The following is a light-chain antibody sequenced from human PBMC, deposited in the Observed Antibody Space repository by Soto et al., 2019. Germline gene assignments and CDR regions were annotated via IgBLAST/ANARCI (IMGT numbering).Light chain of an antibody. CDR3: QQRSNWPTWT. V-gene: IGKV3-11*01. Sequence: EIVLTQSPATLSLSPGERATLSCRASQSVSSYLAWYQQKPGQAPRLLIYDASNRATGIPARFSGSGSGTDFTLTVRSLEPEDFAVYYCQQRSNWPTWTFGQGTKVDI. CDR2: DAS. J-gene: IGKJ1*01. CDR1: QSVSSY.